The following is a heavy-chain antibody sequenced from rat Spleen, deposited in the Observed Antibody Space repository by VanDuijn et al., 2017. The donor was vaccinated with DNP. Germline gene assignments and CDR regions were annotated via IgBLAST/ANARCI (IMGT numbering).Heavy chain of an antibody. V-gene: IGHV5S13*01. D-gene: IGHD5-1*01. Sequence: EVQLVESGGGLVQPGRSLKLSCAASGFTFSNYGMAWIRQVPGKGLEWVAAITSSGGSTYYPDSVKGRFTISRDNAKNTLYLQMNSLRSEDTATYYCARGSGTYYWYFDFWGPGTMVTVSS. CDR2: ITSSGGST. CDR3: ARGSGTYYWYFDF. CDR1: GFTFSNYG. J-gene: IGHJ1*01.